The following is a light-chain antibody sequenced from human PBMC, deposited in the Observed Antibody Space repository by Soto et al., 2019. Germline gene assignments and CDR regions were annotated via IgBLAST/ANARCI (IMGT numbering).Light chain of an antibody. CDR2: EVS. V-gene: IGLV2-14*01. Sequence: QSVLTQPASVSGSPGQSITISCTGTSSDLGGYNYVSWYQQHPGKAPKVMIYEVSNLPSGVSNRFSGSKSGNTASLTISGLQAEDEADYYCSSYTSSSTLVFGGGTKVTVL. J-gene: IGLJ2*01. CDR1: SSDLGGYNY. CDR3: SSYTSSSTLV.